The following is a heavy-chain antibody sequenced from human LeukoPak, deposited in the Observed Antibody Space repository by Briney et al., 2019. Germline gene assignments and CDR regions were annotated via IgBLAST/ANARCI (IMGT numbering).Heavy chain of an antibody. V-gene: IGHV4-34*01. CDR2: INHSGST. CDR1: GGSFSGYY. D-gene: IGHD5-24*01. CDR3: ASPDREEMATAGDAFDI. Sequence: SETLSLTCAVYGGSFSGYYWGWIRQPPGKGLEWIGEINHSGSTNYNPSLKSRVTMSVDTSKNQFSLKLSSVTAADTAVYYCASPDREEMATAGDAFDIWGQGTMVTVSS. J-gene: IGHJ3*02.